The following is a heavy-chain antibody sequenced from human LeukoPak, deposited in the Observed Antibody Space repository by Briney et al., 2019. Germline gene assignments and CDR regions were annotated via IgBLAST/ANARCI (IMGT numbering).Heavy chain of an antibody. V-gene: IGHV3-21*01. Sequence: GGSLRLSCAASGFTVSSNYMSWVRQAPGKGLEWVSAIIGSSSYIYYADSVKGRFTISRDNAKNSLYLQMNSLRDDDTAVYYCARDPYSGNLGPTYYYYMDVWGKGTTVTVSS. CDR2: IIGSSSYI. CDR1: GFTVSSNY. CDR3: ARDPYSGNLGPTYYYYMDV. J-gene: IGHJ6*03. D-gene: IGHD1-26*01.